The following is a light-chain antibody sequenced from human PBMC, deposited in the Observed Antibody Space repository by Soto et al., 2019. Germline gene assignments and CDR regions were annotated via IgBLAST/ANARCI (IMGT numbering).Light chain of an antibody. CDR1: SRDVGGYNY. V-gene: IGLV2-14*01. J-gene: IGLJ2*01. CDR3: SSYTTSSTLYVV. Sequence: QSALTQPASVSGSPGQPITISCTGSSRDVGGYNYVSWYQPQPGKAPKLMIYDVTNRPSGVSNRLSGSKSADTASLTISGLQAEDEADYYCSSYTTSSTLYVVFGGGTKLTVL. CDR2: DVT.